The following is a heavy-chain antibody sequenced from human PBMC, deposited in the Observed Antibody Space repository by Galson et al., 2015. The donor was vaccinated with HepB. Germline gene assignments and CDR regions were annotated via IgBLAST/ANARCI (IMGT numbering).Heavy chain of an antibody. Sequence: SVKVSCKASGGTFSSYAISWVRQAPGQGLEWMGGIIPIFGTANYAQKFQGRVTITADESTSTAYMELSSLRSEDTAVYYCASPLVVPAAISGYYYGMDVWGQGTTVTVSS. CDR3: ASPLVVPAAISGYYYGMDV. V-gene: IGHV1-69*13. J-gene: IGHJ6*02. CDR2: IIPIFGTA. D-gene: IGHD2-2*01. CDR1: GGTFSSYA.